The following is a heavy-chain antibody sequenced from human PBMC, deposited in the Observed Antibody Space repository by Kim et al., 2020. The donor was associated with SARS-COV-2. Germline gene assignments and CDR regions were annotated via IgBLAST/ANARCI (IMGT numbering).Heavy chain of an antibody. CDR3: ARDRDIHVGQQLVRSYFDY. J-gene: IGHJ4*02. D-gene: IGHD6-13*01. Sequence: GRVTMTRDTSTSTVYMELSSLRSEDTAVYYCARDRDIHVGQQLVRSYFDYWGQGTLVTVSS. V-gene: IGHV1-46*01.